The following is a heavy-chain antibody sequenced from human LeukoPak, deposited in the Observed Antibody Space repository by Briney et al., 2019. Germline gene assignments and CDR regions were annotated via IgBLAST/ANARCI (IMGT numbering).Heavy chain of an antibody. CDR1: GASVNSFY. Sequence: SETLSLTCSVSGASVNSFYWNWIRQPPRKGLEWIGYIYYGGSLNYNPSLKSRVTMSIDTSKNQFSLKLNSVTAADTAVYFCARGRDLGQDYWGQGTLVTVSS. CDR3: ARGRDLGQDY. V-gene: IGHV4-59*02. CDR2: IYYGGSL. J-gene: IGHJ4*02. D-gene: IGHD3-16*01.